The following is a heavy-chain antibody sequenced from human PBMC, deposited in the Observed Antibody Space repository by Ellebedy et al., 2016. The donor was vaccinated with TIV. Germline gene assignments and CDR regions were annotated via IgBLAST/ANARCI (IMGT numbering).Heavy chain of an antibody. V-gene: IGHV1-2*02. CDR3: ARVISEYCSGGSCYFNY. Sequence: AASVKVSCKASGYTFTGYFIHWVRQAPGQGLEWMGWINPNSGGTNYAQKFQGRVTMTRDTSISTAYMELSRLSSDDTAVYYCARVISEYCSGGSCYFNYWGQGTLVTVSS. J-gene: IGHJ4*02. D-gene: IGHD2-15*01. CDR1: GYTFTGYF. CDR2: INPNSGGT.